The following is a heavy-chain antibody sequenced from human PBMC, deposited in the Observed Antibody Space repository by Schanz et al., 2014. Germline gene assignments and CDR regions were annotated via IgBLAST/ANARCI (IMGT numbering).Heavy chain of an antibody. J-gene: IGHJ4*02. CDR2: IGGSGDST. Sequence: VQLVESGGGLVQPGGSLRLSCAASGFTFSNHALSWVRQAPGKGLEWVSGIGGSGDSTDYADSVKGRFIISRDNAKNSLYLQMSSVEADDTAVYSCAKAGSGWSSAGYYYWGQGTLVDVSS. V-gene: IGHV3-23*04. D-gene: IGHD6-19*01. CDR1: GFTFSNHA. CDR3: AKAGSGWSSAGYYY.